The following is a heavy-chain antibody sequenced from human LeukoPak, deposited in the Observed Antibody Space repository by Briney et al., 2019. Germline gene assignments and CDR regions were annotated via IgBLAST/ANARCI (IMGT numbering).Heavy chain of an antibody. CDR3: AKDRVGSSWYSDAFDI. J-gene: IGHJ3*02. V-gene: IGHV3-74*01. Sequence: GGSLRLSCAASGFTFSSYWMHWVRQAPGKGLVWVSRINTDGSSASYADSVKGRFTISRDNAKNTLYLQMNSLRAEDTAVYYCAKDRVGSSWYSDAFDIWGQGTMVTVSS. CDR1: GFTFSSYW. D-gene: IGHD6-13*01. CDR2: INTDGSSA.